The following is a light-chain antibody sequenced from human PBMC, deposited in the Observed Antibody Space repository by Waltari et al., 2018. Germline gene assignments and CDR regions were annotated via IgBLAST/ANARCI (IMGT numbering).Light chain of an antibody. CDR2: LDSDGSH. V-gene: IGLV4-69*01. CDR3: QSWDTGINV. CDR1: SGHTRYA. Sequence: QLVLTQPPSASASLGASVKLTCTLNSGHTRYAIAWPPQQPEKGPRFLMKLDSDGSHTKGDGIPDRFSGSSSGAERYLILSSLQSEDEADYYCQSWDTGINVFGGGTKLTVL. J-gene: IGLJ2*01.